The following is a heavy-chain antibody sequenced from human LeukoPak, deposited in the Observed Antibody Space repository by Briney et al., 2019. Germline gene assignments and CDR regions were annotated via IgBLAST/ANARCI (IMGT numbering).Heavy chain of an antibody. Sequence: GGSLRLSCAASGFTFSTYWMSWVRQAPGKGLEWVANIKEDGSEKYYGDSVKGRFTISRDNAKNSLYLQMNSLRAEDSAVYYCARDSSGYQWGQGTLVAVSS. J-gene: IGHJ4*02. CDR3: ARDSSGYQ. CDR1: GFTFSTYW. D-gene: IGHD3-22*01. V-gene: IGHV3-7*01. CDR2: IKEDGSEK.